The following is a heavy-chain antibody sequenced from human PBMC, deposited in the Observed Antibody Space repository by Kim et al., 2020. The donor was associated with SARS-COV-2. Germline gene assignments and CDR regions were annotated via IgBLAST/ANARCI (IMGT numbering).Heavy chain of an antibody. CDR3: AKVTGDGLDDY. CDR2: T. D-gene: IGHD7-27*01. J-gene: IGHJ4*02. V-gene: IGHV3-23*01. Sequence: TYYAGAVKGRFTISRDNSKNTLYLQMNSLRAEDTAIYYCAKVTGDGLDDYWGQGTLVTVSS.